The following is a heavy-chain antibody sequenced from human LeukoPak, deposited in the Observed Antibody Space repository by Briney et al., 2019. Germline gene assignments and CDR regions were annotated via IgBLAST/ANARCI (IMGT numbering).Heavy chain of an antibody. V-gene: IGHV4-39*01. CDR1: GGSISSYF. D-gene: IGHD1-26*01. CDR3: ARLDGSGSYYYYYYAMDV. CDR2: IYYSGST. J-gene: IGHJ6*02. Sequence: SETLSLTCTVSGGSISSYFWGWIRQPPGKGLEWIGSIYYSGSTYYNPSLKSRVTISVDTSKNQFSLKLSSVTAADTAVYYCARLDGSGSYYYYYYAMDVWGQGTTVTVSS.